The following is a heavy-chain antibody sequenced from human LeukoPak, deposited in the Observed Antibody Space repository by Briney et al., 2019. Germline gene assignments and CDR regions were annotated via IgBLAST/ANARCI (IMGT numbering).Heavy chain of an antibody. D-gene: IGHD3-3*01. J-gene: IGHJ4*02. Sequence: GGSLRLSCAASGFIVSSNYMSWVRQAPGKGLEWVSVIYTGGNSYYADSVKDRFTISRDNSKNTLYLQMNSLRAEDTAMYYCARDFGDYRGYFDYWGQGTLVTVSS. CDR1: GFIVSSNY. V-gene: IGHV3-53*01. CDR2: IYTGGNS. CDR3: ARDFGDYRGYFDY.